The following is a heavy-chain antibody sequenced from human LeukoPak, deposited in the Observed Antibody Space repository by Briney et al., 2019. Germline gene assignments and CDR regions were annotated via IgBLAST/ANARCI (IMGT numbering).Heavy chain of an antibody. CDR2: ISYDGSNK. J-gene: IGHJ3*02. D-gene: IGHD2-2*02. Sequence: GGPLRLSCAASGFTFSRYAMHWVRQAPGKGLEWVAVISYDGSNKYYADSVKGRFTISRDNSKNTLYLQMNSLRAEDTAVYYCAREWYCSSTSCYMSDAFDIWGQGTMVTVSS. CDR3: AREWYCSSTSCYMSDAFDI. CDR1: GFTFSRYA. V-gene: IGHV3-30-3*01.